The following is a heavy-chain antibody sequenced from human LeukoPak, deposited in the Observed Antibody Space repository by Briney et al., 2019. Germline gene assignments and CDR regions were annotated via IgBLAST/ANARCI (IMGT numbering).Heavy chain of an antibody. D-gene: IGHD6-13*01. CDR2: IYPGDSDT. Sequence: GESLKISCKSSGHSFTSYWIGWVRQMPGKGLEWMGIIYPGDSDTRYSPSFQGQVTISADKSISTAYLQWSSLKASDTAIYYCGGTSYSSSLGAFDIWSQGTLVTVSS. CDR3: GGTSYSSSLGAFDI. J-gene: IGHJ3*02. CDR1: GHSFTSYW. V-gene: IGHV5-51*01.